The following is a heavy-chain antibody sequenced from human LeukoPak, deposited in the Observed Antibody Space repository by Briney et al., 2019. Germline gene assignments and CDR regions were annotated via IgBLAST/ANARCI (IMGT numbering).Heavy chain of an antibody. J-gene: IGHJ4*02. CDR2: ISSSGSTI. Sequence: GRSLRLSCAASGFTFSSYGMHWVRQAPGKGLEWVSYISSSGSTIYYADSVKGRFTISRDNAKNSLYLQMNSLRAEDTAVYYCARPQIVVGYFDYWGQGTLVTVSS. CDR1: GFTFSSYG. CDR3: ARPQIVVGYFDY. D-gene: IGHD3-22*01. V-gene: IGHV3-48*04.